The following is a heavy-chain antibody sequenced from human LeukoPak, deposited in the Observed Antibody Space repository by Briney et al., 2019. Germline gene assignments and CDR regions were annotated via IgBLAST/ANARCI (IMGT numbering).Heavy chain of an antibody. CDR2: IYHSGST. CDR1: GYSISSGYY. J-gene: IGHJ4*02. D-gene: IGHD3-9*01. Sequence: PSETLSLTCTVSGYSISSGYYWGWIRQPPGKGLEWIGIIYHSGSTYYNPSLKSRVTISVDTSKNQFSLKLSSVTAAETAVYYCARAVGYFDWLPLFDYWGQGTLVTVSS. V-gene: IGHV4-38-2*02. CDR3: ARAVGYFDWLPLFDY.